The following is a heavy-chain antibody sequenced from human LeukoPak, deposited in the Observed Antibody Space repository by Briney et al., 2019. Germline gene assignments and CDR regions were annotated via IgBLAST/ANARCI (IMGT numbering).Heavy chain of an antibody. CDR1: GGSISSYY. D-gene: IGHD3-22*01. CDR3: ARGLGSGYHEENFDY. J-gene: IGHJ4*02. Sequence: KPSETLSLTCTVSGGSISSYYWSWIRQPPGKGLEWIGYIYCSGSTNYNPSLKSRVTISVDTSKNQFSLKLSSVTAADTAVYYCARGLGSGYHEENFDYWGQGTLVTVSS. CDR2: IYCSGST. V-gene: IGHV4-59*01.